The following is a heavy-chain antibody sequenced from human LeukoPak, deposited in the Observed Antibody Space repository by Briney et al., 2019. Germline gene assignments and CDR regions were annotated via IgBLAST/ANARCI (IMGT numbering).Heavy chain of an antibody. V-gene: IGHV1-18*01. CDR2: INPTSGST. CDR3: ARDQVAVRGEEGTDLNWFDP. CDR1: GYTFTSFG. Sequence: ASVKVSCKASGYTFTSFGFSWVRQAPGQGLEWMGIINPTSGSTSYAQNFQGRVTMIRDTSTSTAYMELRSLRSDDTAVYYCARDQVAVRGEEGTDLNWFDPWGQGTLVTVSS. D-gene: IGHD1-1*01. J-gene: IGHJ5*02.